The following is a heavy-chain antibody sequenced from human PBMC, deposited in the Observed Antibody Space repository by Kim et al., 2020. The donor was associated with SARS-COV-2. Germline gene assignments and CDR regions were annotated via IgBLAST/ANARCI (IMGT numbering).Heavy chain of an antibody. CDR1: GGSISSSSYY. V-gene: IGHV4-39*01. CDR3: ARRYDAPTDDDAFDI. J-gene: IGHJ3*02. D-gene: IGHD1-1*01. Sequence: SETLSLTCTVSGGSISSSSYYWGWIRQPPGKGLEWIGYIYYSGSTPYNPSLKSRFTISVDTSKNQLSLKLSSVTAADTAVYYCARRYDAPTDDDAFDIWG. CDR2: IYYSGST.